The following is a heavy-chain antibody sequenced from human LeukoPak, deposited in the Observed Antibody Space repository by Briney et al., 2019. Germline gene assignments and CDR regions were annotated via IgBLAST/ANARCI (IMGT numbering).Heavy chain of an antibody. CDR2: IYTSGST. CDR3: ARSDSWSGFTFDY. Sequence: SETLSPTCTVSGGSISSGSYYWSWIRQPAGKGLEWIGRIYTSGSTNYNPSLKSRVTISVDTSKNQFSLKLSSVTAADTAVYYCARSDSWSGFTFDYWGQGTLVTVSS. D-gene: IGHD3-3*01. J-gene: IGHJ4*02. V-gene: IGHV4-61*02. CDR1: GGSISSGSYY.